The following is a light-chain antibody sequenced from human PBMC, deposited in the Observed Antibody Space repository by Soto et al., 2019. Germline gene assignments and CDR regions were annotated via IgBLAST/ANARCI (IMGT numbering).Light chain of an antibody. V-gene: IGLV1-40*01. Sequence: QSVLTQPPSVSGAPGQRVTISCTGSSANIGAGYDVHWYLQVPGTAPKLLIYTDHNRPSGIPDRFSGSKSATSASLVNTGLQVEDEADYYCQSYDTSLGNVVLGGGTKLTVL. CDR1: SANIGAGYD. CDR3: QSYDTSLGNVV. CDR2: TDH. J-gene: IGLJ2*01.